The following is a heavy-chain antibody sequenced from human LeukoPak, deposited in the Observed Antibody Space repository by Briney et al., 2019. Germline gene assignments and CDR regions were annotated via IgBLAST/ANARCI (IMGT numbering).Heavy chain of an antibody. CDR1: GGSISSYY. CDR3: ARVGSWWVTPDAEDY. CDR2: IYYSGST. J-gene: IGHJ4*02. V-gene: IGHV4-59*01. D-gene: IGHD2-21*02. Sequence: SSETLSLTCTVSGGSISSYYWSWIRQPPGKGLEWIGYIYYSGSTNYNPSLKSRVTISVDTSRNQFSLKLSSVTAADTAVYYCARVGSWWVTPDAEDYWGQGTLVTVSS.